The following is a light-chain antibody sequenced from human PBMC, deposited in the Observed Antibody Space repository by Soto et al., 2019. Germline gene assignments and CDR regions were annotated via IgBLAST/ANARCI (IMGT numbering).Light chain of an antibody. CDR1: SSNIGAGYD. Sequence: QSVLTQPPSVSGAPGQRVTISCTGSSSNIGAGYDVHWYQHFPGTAPKLLIYGNSNRPSGVPDRFSASKSGTSASLAITGLQADDEADYYCQSYDSSLSGYVFGTGTKLTVL. V-gene: IGLV1-40*01. J-gene: IGLJ1*01. CDR2: GNS. CDR3: QSYDSSLSGYV.